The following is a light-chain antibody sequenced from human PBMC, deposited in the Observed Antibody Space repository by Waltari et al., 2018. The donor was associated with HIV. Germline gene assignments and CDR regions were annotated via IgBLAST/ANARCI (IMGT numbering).Light chain of an antibody. Sequence: QSALTQPRSVSGSPGQSVTISCRGSSTDIGDYNYVSWYQPHPGPVPKLFIFDVSKQPSGVPDLFSGSKSVNTASLTISGLQAEDEADYYCCSYAGTYTWVFGGGTRLTVL. J-gene: IGLJ2*01. CDR3: CSYAGTYTWV. CDR2: DVS. CDR1: STDIGDYNY. V-gene: IGLV2-11*01.